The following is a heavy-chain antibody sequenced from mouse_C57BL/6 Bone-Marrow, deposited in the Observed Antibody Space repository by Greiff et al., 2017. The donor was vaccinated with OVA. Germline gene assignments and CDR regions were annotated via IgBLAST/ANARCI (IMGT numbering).Heavy chain of an antibody. CDR2: INYDGSST. CDR3: ARVRGNYWYFDV. Sequence: EVKLVESEGGLVQPGSSMKLSCTASGFTFSDYYMAWVRQVPEKGLEWVANINYDGSSTYYLDSLKSRFILSRDNAKNILYLQMSSLKSEDTATYYCARVRGNYWYFDVWGTGTTVTVSS. D-gene: IGHD2-1*01. J-gene: IGHJ1*03. V-gene: IGHV5-16*01. CDR1: GFTFSDYY.